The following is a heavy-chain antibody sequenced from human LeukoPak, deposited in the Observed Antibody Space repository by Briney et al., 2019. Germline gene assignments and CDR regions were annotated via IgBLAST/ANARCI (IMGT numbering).Heavy chain of an antibody. Sequence: PGGSLRLSCAASGFTFSNYVMHWVRQAPGKGLEWVAVISYYGSNKYYTDSVKGRFTIYRDNSKNTLYLQMNSLRAEDTAVYYCAKDRTAGYDGLVDYWGQGTLVSVSS. D-gene: IGHD5-12*01. J-gene: IGHJ4*02. CDR1: GFTFSNYV. CDR3: AKDRTAGYDGLVDY. CDR2: ISYYGSNK. V-gene: IGHV3-30*18.